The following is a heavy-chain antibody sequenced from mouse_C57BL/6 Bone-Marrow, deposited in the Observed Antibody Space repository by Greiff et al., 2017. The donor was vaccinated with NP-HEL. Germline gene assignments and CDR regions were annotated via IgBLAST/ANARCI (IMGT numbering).Heavy chain of an antibody. CDR1: GFTFSSYA. V-gene: IGHV5-4*01. CDR3: ARDPYGSSYVDYYAMDY. J-gene: IGHJ4*01. CDR2: ISDGGSYT. Sequence: EVQLVESGGGLVKPGGSLKLSCAASGFTFSSYAMSWVRQTPEKRLEWVATISDGGSYTYYPDNVKGRFTISRDNAKNNLYLQMSHLKSEDTAMYYCARDPYGSSYVDYYAMDYWGQGTSVTVSS. D-gene: IGHD1-1*01.